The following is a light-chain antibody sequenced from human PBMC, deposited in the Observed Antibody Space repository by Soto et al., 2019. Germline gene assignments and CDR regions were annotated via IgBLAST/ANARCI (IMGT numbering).Light chain of an antibody. J-gene: IGKJ1*01. Sequence: EILLTQSPGTLSLSPWERATLSCRASQRVSSTYLAWYQQKPGQAPRLLIYGTSSRATGIPTRFSGSGSGTDFTLSITRLEPEDCAVYYCQQCSNWPRTFGQGTKVDIK. V-gene: IGKV3D-20*02. CDR3: QQCSNWPRT. CDR2: GTS. CDR1: QRVSSTY.